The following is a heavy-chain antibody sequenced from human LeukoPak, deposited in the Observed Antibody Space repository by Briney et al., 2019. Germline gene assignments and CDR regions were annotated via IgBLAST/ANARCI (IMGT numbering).Heavy chain of an antibody. CDR3: ARRLRQAYIDH. V-gene: IGHV5-51*01. CDR2: IYPGDSDT. D-gene: IGHD2-2*02. Sequence: GESLKTSFRGSGYSFTSYWIGWVRQMPGKGLEWLGIIYPGDSDTTYSPSFQGQVTISADKSISTAYLQWSSLKASDTAVYYCARRLRQAYIDHWGQGTLVTVSS. J-gene: IGHJ4*02. CDR1: GYSFTSYW.